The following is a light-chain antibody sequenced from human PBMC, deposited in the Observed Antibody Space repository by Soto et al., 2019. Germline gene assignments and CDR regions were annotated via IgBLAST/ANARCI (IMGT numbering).Light chain of an antibody. CDR2: DAS. Sequence: EIMMTQSPATLSLSPVERATLSCMASQSVSSYLAWYQQKPGQAPRLLIYDASNRATGIPARFSGSGSGTDFTLTISSLEPEDFAVYYCQQRSNWPWTFGQGTKVDIK. CDR1: QSVSSY. J-gene: IGKJ1*01. CDR3: QQRSNWPWT. V-gene: IGKV3-11*01.